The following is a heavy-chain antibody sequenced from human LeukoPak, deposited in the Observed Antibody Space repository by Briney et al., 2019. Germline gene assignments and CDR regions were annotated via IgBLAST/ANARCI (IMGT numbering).Heavy chain of an antibody. CDR3: ARGGASQCGVVLACYDRSFDY. V-gene: IGHV3-23*01. Sequence: GGSLRLSCAASGFTFSSYAINWVRQAPGRGLEWVSAISGSSGSTYHADSVKGRFTISRDNAKNSLYLQMNSLRAEDTAVYYCARGGASQCGVVLACYDRSFDYWGQGTLVTVSS. J-gene: IGHJ4*02. D-gene: IGHD2-2*01. CDR1: GFTFSSYA. CDR2: ISGSSGST.